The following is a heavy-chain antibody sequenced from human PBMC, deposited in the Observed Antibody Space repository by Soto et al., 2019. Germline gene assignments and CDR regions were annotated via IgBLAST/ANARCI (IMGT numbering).Heavy chain of an antibody. CDR3: ARGLMRSRNCRGGSCYRGGGY. CDR2: INHSGST. V-gene: IGHV4-34*01. D-gene: IGHD2-15*01. CDR1: GGSFSGYY. J-gene: IGHJ4*02. Sequence: QVQLQQWGAGLLKPSETLSLTCAVYGGSFSGYYWSWIRQPPGKGLEWIGEINHSGSTNYNPSLKSRVTISVDTSKNQFSLMLSPVAAADTAVYYCARGLMRSRNCRGGSCYRGGGYWGQGTLVTVSS.